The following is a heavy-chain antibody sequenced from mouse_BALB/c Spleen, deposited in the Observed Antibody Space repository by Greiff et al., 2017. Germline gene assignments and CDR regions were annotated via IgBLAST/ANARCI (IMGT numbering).Heavy chain of an antibody. J-gene: IGHJ2*01. CDR1: GYAFTNYL. Sequence: QVQLQQSGAELVRPGTSVKVSCKASGYAFTNYLIEWVKQRPGQGLEWIGAINPGSGGTNYNEKFKGKATLTADKSSSTAYMQLSSLTSDDSAVYFGARNIYYYGSSYDYFDYWGQGTTLTVSS. D-gene: IGHD1-1*01. CDR3: ARNIYYYGSSYDYFDY. V-gene: IGHV1-54*01. CDR2: INPGSGGT.